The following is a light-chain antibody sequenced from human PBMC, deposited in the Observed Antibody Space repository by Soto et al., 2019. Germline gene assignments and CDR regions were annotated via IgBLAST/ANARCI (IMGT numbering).Light chain of an antibody. CDR1: TGAVTNGHY. CDR2: DTS. Sequence: QAVVTQEPSLTVSPGGTVTLTCASSTGAVTNGHYPYWFQQKPGQAPRTLIYDTSNKHSWPPARFSGSLLGGKPVLTLSGAQPEDEAAYFCLLSFGGARRVFGGGTKLTVL. CDR3: LLSFGGARRV. J-gene: IGLJ2*01. V-gene: IGLV7-46*01.